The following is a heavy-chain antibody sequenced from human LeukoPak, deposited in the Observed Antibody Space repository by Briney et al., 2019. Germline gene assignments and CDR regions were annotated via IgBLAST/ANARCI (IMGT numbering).Heavy chain of an antibody. CDR2: ITYDGSNK. CDR1: GFSFSSYG. J-gene: IGHJ3*01. D-gene: IGHD6-19*01. CDR3: AKLGYSSGWYDFQIDAFDF. Sequence: GRSLRLSCAASGFSFSSYGMHWVRQAPGKGLEWVAVITYDGSNKFYADSVKGRFTISRDNSKNTLYLQMDSLRAEDTAVYYCAKLGYSSGWYDFQIDAFDFWGQGTMVTVSS. V-gene: IGHV3-30*18.